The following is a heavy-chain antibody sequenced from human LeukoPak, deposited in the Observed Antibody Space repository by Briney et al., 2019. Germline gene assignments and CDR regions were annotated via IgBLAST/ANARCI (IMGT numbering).Heavy chain of an antibody. Sequence: PGRSLRLSCAASGFTFSSYAMHWVRQAPGKGLEWVAVISYDGSNKYYADSVKGRFTIPRDNSKNMLYLEMNSLRAEDTAVYYCAKDGEGLLEWSPPLGYWGQGTLVTVSS. D-gene: IGHD3-3*01. CDR1: GFTFSSYA. CDR3: AKDGEGLLEWSPPLGY. V-gene: IGHV3-30-3*01. J-gene: IGHJ4*02. CDR2: ISYDGSNK.